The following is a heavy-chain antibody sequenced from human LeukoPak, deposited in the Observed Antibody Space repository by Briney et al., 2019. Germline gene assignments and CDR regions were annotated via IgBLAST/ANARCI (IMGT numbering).Heavy chain of an antibody. CDR2: IYSGGNT. CDR1: GFTVSNKY. D-gene: IGHD4-11*01. J-gene: IGHJ5*02. V-gene: IGHV3-66*01. Sequence: GGSLSLSCAASGFTVSNKYMSWVRQAPGKGLEWVSVIYSGGNTYYADSVKGRFTISRDNSENTVYLQMNSLRGEDTAVYYCARITVTQFDPWGQGTLVTVSS. CDR3: ARITVTQFDP.